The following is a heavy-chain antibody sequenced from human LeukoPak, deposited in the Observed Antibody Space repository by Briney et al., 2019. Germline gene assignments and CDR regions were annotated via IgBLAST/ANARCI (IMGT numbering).Heavy chain of an antibody. Sequence: GSSVKVSCKASGGTFSSYAISWVRQAPGQGLEWMGGIIPIFGTANYAQKFQGRVTITADESTSTAYMELSSLRSGDTAVYYCARESSSSWRPNYYYYYGMDVWGQGTTVTVSS. V-gene: IGHV1-69*01. CDR1: GGTFSSYA. CDR3: ARESSSSWRPNYYYYYGMDV. D-gene: IGHD6-6*01. J-gene: IGHJ6*02. CDR2: IIPIFGTA.